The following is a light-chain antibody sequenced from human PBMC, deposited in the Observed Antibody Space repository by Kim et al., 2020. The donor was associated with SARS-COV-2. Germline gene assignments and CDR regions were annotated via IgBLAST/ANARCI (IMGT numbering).Light chain of an antibody. Sequence: SASLGDRFTITCRASQGISSYLAWYQQKPGKAPKLLIYAASTLQSGVPSRFSGSGSGTDFTLTISSLQPEDFATYFCQQVNTYPTFGPGTNVDIK. CDR1: QGISSY. J-gene: IGKJ3*01. CDR2: AAS. V-gene: IGKV1-9*01. CDR3: QQVNTYPT.